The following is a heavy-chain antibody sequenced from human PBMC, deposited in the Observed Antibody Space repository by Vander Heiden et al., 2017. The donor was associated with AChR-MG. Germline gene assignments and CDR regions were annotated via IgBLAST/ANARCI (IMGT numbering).Heavy chain of an antibody. Sequence: LQESLPGLVKPSETLSLTCTVSGGSISSYYWSWIRQPPGKGLEWIGYIYYSGSTNYNPSLKSRVTISVDTSKKKCSLKVRSVTAADTAVYYFARDGGGHDAFDIWGQVTMVTVSS. D-gene: IGHD3-16*01. CDR3: ARDGGGHDAFDI. CDR2: IYYSGST. V-gene: IGHV4-59*01. CDR1: GGSISSYY. J-gene: IGHJ3*02.